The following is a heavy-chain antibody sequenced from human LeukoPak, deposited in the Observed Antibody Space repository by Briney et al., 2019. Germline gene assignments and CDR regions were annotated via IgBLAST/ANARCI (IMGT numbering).Heavy chain of an antibody. CDR3: ARGLKIVVVPAAISWFDP. Sequence: KPSETLSLTCTVSGGSISSYYWSWIRQPPGKGLEWIGYIYYSGSTNYNPSLKSRVTMSVDTSKNQFSLKLSSVTAADTAVYYCARGLKIVVVPAAISWFDPWGQGTLVTVSS. CDR1: GGSISSYY. J-gene: IGHJ5*02. CDR2: IYYSGST. V-gene: IGHV4-59*12. D-gene: IGHD2-2*01.